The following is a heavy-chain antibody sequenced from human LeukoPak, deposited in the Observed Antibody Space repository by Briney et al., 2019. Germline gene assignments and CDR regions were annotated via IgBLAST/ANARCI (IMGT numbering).Heavy chain of an antibody. J-gene: IGHJ3*02. D-gene: IGHD2-2*01. CDR3: ARDRSPVPAAIKAYCAFDI. CDR2: ISAYNGNT. V-gene: IGHV1-18*01. CDR1: GYTFTSYG. Sequence: ASVKVSCKASGYTFTSYGISWVRQAPGQGLEWMGWISAYNGNTNYAQKLQGRVTMTTDTSTSTAYMELRSLRSDDTAVYYCARDRSPVPAAIKAYCAFDIWGQGTMVTVSS.